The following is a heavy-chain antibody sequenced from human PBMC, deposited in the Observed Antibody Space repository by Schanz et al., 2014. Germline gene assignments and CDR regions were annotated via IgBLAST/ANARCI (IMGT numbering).Heavy chain of an antibody. V-gene: IGHV3-48*01. J-gene: IGHJ4*02. CDR1: GLTFTSAW. CDR3: VSQTGSPNY. CDR2: ISSSSSTR. D-gene: IGHD6-13*01. Sequence: EVQLVESGGGLVKPGGSLRLSCATSGLTFTSAWMSWVRQAPGKGLEWVSYISSSSSTRYYADSVKGRFTISRDNAKNSLFLQMNSLRAEDTAVYFCVSQTGSPNYWGQGTLVTVSS.